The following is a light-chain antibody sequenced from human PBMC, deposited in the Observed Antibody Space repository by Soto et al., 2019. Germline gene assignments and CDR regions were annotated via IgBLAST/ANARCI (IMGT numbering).Light chain of an antibody. CDR3: NSHTISNARV. V-gene: IGLV2-14*01. Sequence: QSALTQPGPVSGSPGQSITISCTGTSSDVGAYSHVAWYQHHPGKAPKLMIYDVSSRPSGVSNRFSGSKSGYTASLTISGLLAEDEADYYCNSHTISNARVFGTGTKVTVL. CDR2: DVS. J-gene: IGLJ1*01. CDR1: SSDVGAYSH.